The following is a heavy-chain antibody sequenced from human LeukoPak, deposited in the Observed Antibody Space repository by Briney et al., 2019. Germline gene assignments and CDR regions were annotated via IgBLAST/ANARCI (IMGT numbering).Heavy chain of an antibody. CDR1: GGSISSGSYY. V-gene: IGHV4-61*02. CDR3: ARGRGSGWFYWYFDL. CDR2: IYTSGST. J-gene: IGHJ2*01. D-gene: IGHD6-19*01. Sequence: SQTLSLTCTVSGGSISSGSYYWSWIRQPAGKGLEWIGRIYTSGSTNYNPSLKSRVTISVDTSKNQFSLKLSSVTAADTAVYSCARGRGSGWFYWYFDLWGRGTLVTVSS.